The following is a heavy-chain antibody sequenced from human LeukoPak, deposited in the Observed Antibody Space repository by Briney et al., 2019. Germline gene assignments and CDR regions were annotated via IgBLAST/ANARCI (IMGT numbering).Heavy chain of an antibody. V-gene: IGHV3-23*01. D-gene: IGHD6-13*01. Sequence: GGSLRLSCAASGFTFSSYAMSWVRQAPGKGLEWVSSIGGSGGSTYYADSVRGRFTISRDNSKNTLYLQMNSLRAEDTAVYYCAKVETAAAATLRGFDYWGQGTLVTVSS. CDR1: GFTFSSYA. CDR2: IGGSGGST. J-gene: IGHJ4*02. CDR3: AKVETAAAATLRGFDY.